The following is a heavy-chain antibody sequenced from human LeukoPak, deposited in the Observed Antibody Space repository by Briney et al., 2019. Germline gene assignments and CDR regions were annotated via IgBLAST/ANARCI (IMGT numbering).Heavy chain of an antibody. CDR1: GFTLSSNY. Sequence: GGSLRLSCAASGFTLSSNYMSWVRQAPGKGLEWVSVTYSGGSTYYSDSVKGRFTISRDNSKNTLYLQMNSLRAEDTAVYYCARGPQYCTGGSCYSGFDYWGQGTLVTVSS. J-gene: IGHJ4*02. D-gene: IGHD2-15*01. V-gene: IGHV3-66*01. CDR2: TYSGGST. CDR3: ARGPQYCTGGSCYSGFDY.